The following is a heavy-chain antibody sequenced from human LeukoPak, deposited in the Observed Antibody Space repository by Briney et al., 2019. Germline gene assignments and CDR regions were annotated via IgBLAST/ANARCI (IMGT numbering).Heavy chain of an antibody. V-gene: IGHV3-11*01. Sequence: GGSLRLSCAASGFTFSDFYMTWIRQAPGKGLEWISYISNRGSTIYYADSVRGRFTISRDNAKNSLYLQMNSLRAEDTAVYYCAKRAAGTDYWGQGTLVTVSS. J-gene: IGHJ4*02. CDR3: AKRAAGTDY. D-gene: IGHD6-13*01. CDR2: ISNRGSTI. CDR1: GFTFSDFY.